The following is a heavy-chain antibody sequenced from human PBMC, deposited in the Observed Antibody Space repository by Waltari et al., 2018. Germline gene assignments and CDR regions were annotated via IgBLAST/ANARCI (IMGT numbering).Heavy chain of an antibody. D-gene: IGHD1-1*01. V-gene: IGHV4-38-2*01. CDR1: GYSISSGYY. J-gene: IGHJ5*02. Sequence: QVQLQESGPGLVKPSETLSLTCAVSGYSISSGYYWGWIRQPPGKGLEWIGSIYHSGSTYYNPSLKSRVTISVDTSKNQFSLKLSSVTAADTAVYYCAGQRGYPPSYNWFDPWGQGTLVTVSS. CDR2: IYHSGST. CDR3: AGQRGYPPSYNWFDP.